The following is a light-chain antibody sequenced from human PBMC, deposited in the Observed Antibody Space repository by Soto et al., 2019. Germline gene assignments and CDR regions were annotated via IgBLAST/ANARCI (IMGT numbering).Light chain of an antibody. CDR3: QQYGSSPRT. CDR1: RRLSATY. V-gene: IGKV3-20*01. CDR2: GAS. J-gene: IGKJ1*01. Sequence: SPSPIGLSGSPGDSATLSCSSRRLSATYFAWYQQRPGQAPRLLIYGASNRAAGIPDRFSGSGSGTDLTLPINRLEPEDFAVYFCQQYGSSPRTFGQGTKVDIK.